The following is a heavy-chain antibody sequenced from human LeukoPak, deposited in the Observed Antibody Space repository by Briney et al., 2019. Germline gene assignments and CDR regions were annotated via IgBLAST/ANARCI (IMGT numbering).Heavy chain of an antibody. Sequence: GEPLKISCKGSKYSFTNYWIGWVRQMPGKGLQWMGIIYPGDSDTIYSPSFQGHVTMSADKSISPAYLKWISLKASDTAMYYCARRNPMTQDAFDIWGKGTMVTVSS. CDR2: IYPGDSDT. J-gene: IGHJ3*02. D-gene: IGHD2-21*02. CDR1: KYSFTNYW. V-gene: IGHV5-51*01. CDR3: ARRNPMTQDAFDI.